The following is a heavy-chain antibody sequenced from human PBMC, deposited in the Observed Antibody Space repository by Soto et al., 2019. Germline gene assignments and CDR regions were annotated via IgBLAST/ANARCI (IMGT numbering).Heavy chain of an antibody. V-gene: IGHV4-59*08. D-gene: IGHD2-8*01. Sequence: SETLSLTCTVSGGSISSYYWSWIRQPPGKGLEWIGYIYYSGSTNYNPSLKSRVTISVDTSKNQFSLKLSSVTAADTAVYYCARQVDCTNGVCFIFDYWGQGTLVTVSS. CDR3: ARQVDCTNGVCFIFDY. CDR1: GGSISSYY. J-gene: IGHJ4*02. CDR2: IYYSGST.